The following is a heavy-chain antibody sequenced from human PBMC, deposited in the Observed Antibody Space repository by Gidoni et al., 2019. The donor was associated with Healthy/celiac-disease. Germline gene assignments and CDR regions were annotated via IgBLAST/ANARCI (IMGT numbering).Heavy chain of an antibody. V-gene: IGHV3-23*01. CDR1: GFTFSSYA. D-gene: IGHD4-17*01. Sequence: EVQLLESGGGLVQPGGSLRLSCAASGFTFSSYAMSWVRQAPGKGLEWVSAISGSGGSTYYADSVKGRFTISRDNSKNTLYLQMNSLRAEDTAVYYCAKDSHRMRYGDYWGYFDYWGQGTLVTVSS. CDR2: ISGSGGST. J-gene: IGHJ4*02. CDR3: AKDSHRMRYGDYWGYFDY.